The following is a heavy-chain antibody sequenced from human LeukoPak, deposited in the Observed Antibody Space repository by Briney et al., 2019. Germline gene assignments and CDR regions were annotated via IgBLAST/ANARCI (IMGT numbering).Heavy chain of an antibody. D-gene: IGHD6-13*01. CDR2: INHNGST. V-gene: IGHV4-34*01. Sequence: SETLSLTCAVYGGSFSGYYWSWIRQPPGKGLEWIGEINHNGSTNYNPPLKSRVTISVDTSKNQFSLKLSSVTAAGTAVYYCASRYSSSLSIYYYYGMDVWGQGTTVTVSS. J-gene: IGHJ6*02. CDR1: GGSFSGYY. CDR3: ASRYSSSLSIYYYYGMDV.